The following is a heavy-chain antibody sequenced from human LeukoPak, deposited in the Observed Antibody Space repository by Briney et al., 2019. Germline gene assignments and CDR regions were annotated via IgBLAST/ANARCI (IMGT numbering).Heavy chain of an antibody. Sequence: GGSVRVSCAASGFTFSSYYMHWVRQAPGQGLEWVSYVSSSSSTIYYADSVKGRFTISRDNAKNSLYLQMNSLRAENTAVYYHARSWSSSWRQGTLVTVSS. CDR2: VSSSSSTI. CDR1: GFTFSSYY. V-gene: IGHV3-48*01. J-gene: IGHJ4*02. CDR3: ARSWSSS. D-gene: IGHD6-6*01.